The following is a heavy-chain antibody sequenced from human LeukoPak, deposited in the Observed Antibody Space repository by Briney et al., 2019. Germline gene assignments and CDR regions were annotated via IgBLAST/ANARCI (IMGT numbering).Heavy chain of an antibody. D-gene: IGHD3-22*01. J-gene: IGHJ4*02. Sequence: SETLSLTCTVSGGSVTSYYWSWIRQPPGKGLEWIGYIYGSGNTNYNPSLKGRVTISIATSKNQFSLKLSSVTAAYTAVYHCARLVYDSRGYYFDYWGQGTLVTVSS. CDR1: GGSVTSYY. V-gene: IGHV4-59*08. CDR2: IYGSGNT. CDR3: ARLVYDSRGYYFDY.